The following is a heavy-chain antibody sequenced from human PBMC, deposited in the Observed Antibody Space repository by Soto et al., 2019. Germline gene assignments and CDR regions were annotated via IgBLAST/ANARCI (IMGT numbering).Heavy chain of an antibody. CDR1: GFTFSSYA. CDR3: GKEPKGDYFGAFDF. Sequence: EVQMLESGGGLVQPGGSLRLSCAASGFTFSSYALTWVRQAPGKGLEWVSSITGSGDYTRYTDSVKGRFTITRDNAKNTLFLQMKSLRAHDTAIYYCGKEPKGDYFGAFDFWGQGTMVTVSS. V-gene: IGHV3-23*01. D-gene: IGHD4-17*01. CDR2: ITGSGDYT. J-gene: IGHJ3*01.